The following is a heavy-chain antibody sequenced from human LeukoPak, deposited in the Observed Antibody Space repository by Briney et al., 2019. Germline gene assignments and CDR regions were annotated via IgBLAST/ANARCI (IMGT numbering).Heavy chain of an antibody. Sequence: PSETLSLTCAVSGYSISIGFHWGWLRQSPGKGLEWIGSIFHGGNTYYNPSLKSRVTISVDTSMNQFSLRVTSVTAADTAVYYCARTRYCSGATCYSPELFDSWGQGTLVTVSS. V-gene: IGHV4-38-2*01. CDR2: IFHGGNT. D-gene: IGHD2-15*01. J-gene: IGHJ4*02. CDR3: ARTRYCSGATCYSPELFDS. CDR1: GYSISIGFH.